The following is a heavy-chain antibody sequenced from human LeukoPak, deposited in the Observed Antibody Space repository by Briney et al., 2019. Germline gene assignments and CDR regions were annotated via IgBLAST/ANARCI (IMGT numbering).Heavy chain of an antibody. V-gene: IGHV4-4*07. CDR1: GGSIGSYY. D-gene: IGHD5-24*01. Sequence: SETLSLTCTVSGGSIGSYYWSWIRQPAGKGLEWIGRIYTSGSTNYNPSLKSRVTMSVDTSKNQFSLKLSSVTAADTAVYYCARDRATNYYYGMDVWGQGTTVTVSS. J-gene: IGHJ6*02. CDR3: ARDRATNYYYGMDV. CDR2: IYTSGST.